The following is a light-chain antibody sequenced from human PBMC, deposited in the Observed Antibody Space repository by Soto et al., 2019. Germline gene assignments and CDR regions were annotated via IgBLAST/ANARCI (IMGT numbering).Light chain of an antibody. CDR1: SGHSSYA. CDR2: LNSDGSH. J-gene: IGLJ2*01. CDR3: QTWGTGIHVV. Sequence: QPVLTQSPSASASLGASVKLTCTLSSGHSSYAIAWHQQQPEKGPRYLMKLNSDGSHSKGDGIPDRFSGSSSGAERYLTISSLQSEYEADYYFQTWGTGIHVVFGGGTKLTVL. V-gene: IGLV4-69*01.